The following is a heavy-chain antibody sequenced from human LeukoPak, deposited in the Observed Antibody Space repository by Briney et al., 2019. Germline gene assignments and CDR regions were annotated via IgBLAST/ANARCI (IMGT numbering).Heavy chain of an antibody. CDR3: TTDPQAALRFLEWLSRRRFDY. V-gene: IGHV3-15*01. J-gene: IGHJ4*02. D-gene: IGHD3-3*01. CDR2: IKSKTDGGTT. Sequence: GGSLRLSCAASGFTFSNAWMSWVRQAPGKGLEWVGRIKSKTDGGTTDYAAPVKGRFTISRDDSKNTLYLQMNSLKTEDTAVYYCTTDPQAALRFLEWLSRRRFDYWGQGTLVTVSS. CDR1: GFTFSNAW.